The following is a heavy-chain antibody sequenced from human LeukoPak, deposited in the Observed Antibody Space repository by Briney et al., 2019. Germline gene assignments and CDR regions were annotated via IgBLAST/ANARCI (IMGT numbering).Heavy chain of an antibody. V-gene: IGHV3-23*01. Sequence: GGSLRLSCAASGFSFSSYAMSWVRQAPGKGLEWVSVISGSGASTYSADSVKGRFTISRDNPKNTLYLQMNSLRAEDTAVYYCAKDPPPSHWGQGTLVTVSS. CDR3: AKDPPPSH. CDR1: GFSFSSYA. J-gene: IGHJ4*02. CDR2: ISGSGAST.